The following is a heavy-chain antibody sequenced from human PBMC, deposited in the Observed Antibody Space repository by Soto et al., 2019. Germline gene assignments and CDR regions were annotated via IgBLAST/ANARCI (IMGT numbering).Heavy chain of an antibody. CDR1: GGSISSYY. J-gene: IGHJ5*02. CDR2: IYYSGST. V-gene: IGHV4-59*12. Sequence: SETLSLTCTVSGGSISSYYWSWIRQPPGKGLEWIGYIYYSGSTNYNPSLKSRVTISVDTSKNSLYLQMNSLRAEDTAVYYCARYPERIAQIGWFDPWGQGTLVTVSS. CDR3: ARYPERIAQIGWFDP. D-gene: IGHD6-13*01.